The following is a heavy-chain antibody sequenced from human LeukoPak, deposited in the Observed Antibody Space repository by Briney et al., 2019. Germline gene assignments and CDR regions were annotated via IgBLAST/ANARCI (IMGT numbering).Heavy chain of an antibody. J-gene: IGHJ5*02. Sequence: GASVKVSCEASGGTFSSYAISWVRQAPGQGLGWMGRIIPIFGTANYAQKFQGRVTITTDESTSTAYMELSSLRSEDTAVYYCARDRRGRGYSYGFGNWFDPWGQGTLVTVSS. CDR2: IIPIFGTA. D-gene: IGHD5-18*01. V-gene: IGHV1-69*05. CDR1: GGTFSSYA. CDR3: ARDRRGRGYSYGFGNWFDP.